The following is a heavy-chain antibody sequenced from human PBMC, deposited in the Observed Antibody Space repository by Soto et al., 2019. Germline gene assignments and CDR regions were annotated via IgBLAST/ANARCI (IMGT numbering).Heavy chain of an antibody. J-gene: IGHJ5*02. D-gene: IGHD3-22*01. V-gene: IGHV4-31*03. CDR2: IYDRGST. CDR3: ASIYDSSGYYYGNNWFDP. Sequence: QVQLQESGPGLVKPSQTLSLTCSVSGASISSGDYYWSWIRQHPGKGLEWIGYIYDRGSTYYNPSLKSRVTISVDTSKNQFSLKLSSVTAADTAVYYCASIYDSSGYYYGNNWFDPWGQGTLVTVSS. CDR1: GASISSGDYY.